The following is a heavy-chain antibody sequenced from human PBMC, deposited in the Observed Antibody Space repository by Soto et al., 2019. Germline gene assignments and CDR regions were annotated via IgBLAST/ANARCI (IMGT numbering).Heavy chain of an antibody. Sequence: QVQLVESGGGVVQPGRSLRLSCAASGFTFSSYAMHWVRQAPGKGLEWVAVISYDGSNKYYADSVKGRFTISRDNSKNTLYLQMNSLRAEDTAVYYCARDFRRSTYYYYGMDVWGQGTTVTXSS. CDR2: ISYDGSNK. CDR1: GFTFSSYA. V-gene: IGHV3-30-3*01. J-gene: IGHJ6*02. CDR3: ARDFRRSTYYYYGMDV.